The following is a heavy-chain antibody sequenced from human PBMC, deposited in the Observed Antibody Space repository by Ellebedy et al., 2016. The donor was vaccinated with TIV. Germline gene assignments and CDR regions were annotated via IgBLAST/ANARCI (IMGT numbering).Heavy chain of an antibody. CDR3: ARDQVISDYGDYPNWFDP. J-gene: IGHJ5*02. Sequence: EGSLRLSCAASGFTFSSYWMHWVRQAPGKGLVWVSRINSDGSSTSYADSVKGRFTISRDNAKNSLYLQMNSLRDEDTAVYYCARDQVISDYGDYPNWFDPWGQGTLVTVSS. CDR1: GFTFSSYW. D-gene: IGHD4-17*01. V-gene: IGHV3-74*01. CDR2: INSDGSST.